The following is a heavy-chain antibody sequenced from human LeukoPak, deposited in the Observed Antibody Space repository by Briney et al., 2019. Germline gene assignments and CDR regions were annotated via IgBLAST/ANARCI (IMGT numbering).Heavy chain of an antibody. CDR2: IYSGGST. V-gene: IGHV3-66*01. Sequence: PGGSLRLSCAASGFTVSSNYMSWVRQAPGKGLEWVSVIYSGGSTYYADSVKGRFTISRDNSKNTLYLQMNSLRAEDTAVYYCARDLLVPRYSSSWYYFDYWGQGTLVTVSS. D-gene: IGHD6-13*01. CDR3: ARDLLVPRYSSSWYYFDY. CDR1: GFTVSSNY. J-gene: IGHJ4*02.